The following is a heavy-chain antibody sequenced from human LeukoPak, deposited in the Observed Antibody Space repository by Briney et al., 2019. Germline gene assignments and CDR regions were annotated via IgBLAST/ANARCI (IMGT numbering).Heavy chain of an antibody. CDR3: AKVVRYYYDSSGSALDY. Sequence: GGSLRLSCAASGFTFSTYGMHWVRQAPGKGLEWVEFIRYDGSNTHYADSVKGRFTISRDNSKNTLYLQMNSLRAEDTAMYYCAKVVRYYYDSSGSALDYWGQGTLVTVSS. CDR1: GFTFSTYG. CDR2: IRYDGSNT. D-gene: IGHD3-22*01. J-gene: IGHJ4*02. V-gene: IGHV3-30*02.